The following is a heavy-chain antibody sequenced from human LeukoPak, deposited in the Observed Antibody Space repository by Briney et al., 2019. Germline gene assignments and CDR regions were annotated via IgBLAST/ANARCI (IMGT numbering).Heavy chain of an antibody. J-gene: IGHJ5*02. CDR1: GGSISSYY. V-gene: IGHV4-59*08. CDR3: ARHASWFGP. Sequence: SQTLSLTCTVSGGSISSYYWSWIRQPPGKGLEWIGYIYYSGSTNYNPSLKSRVTISVDTSKNQFSLKLNSVTAADTAVYYCARHASWFGPWGQGTLVTVSS. CDR2: IYYSGST.